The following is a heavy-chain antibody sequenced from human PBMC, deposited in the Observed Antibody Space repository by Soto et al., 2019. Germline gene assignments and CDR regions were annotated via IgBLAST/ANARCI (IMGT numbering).Heavy chain of an antibody. J-gene: IGHJ6*04. Sequence: ASVKVSCKASGYTFTSYDINWVRQATGQGLEWMGWMNPNSGNTGYAQKFQGRVTMTRNTSISTAYMELSSLRSEDTAVYYCAREVQLRYVDCPRDLDVRGKGTTVTVSS. CDR3: AREVQLRYVDCPRDLDV. V-gene: IGHV1-8*01. D-gene: IGHD3-9*01. CDR2: MNPNSGNT. CDR1: GYTFTSYD.